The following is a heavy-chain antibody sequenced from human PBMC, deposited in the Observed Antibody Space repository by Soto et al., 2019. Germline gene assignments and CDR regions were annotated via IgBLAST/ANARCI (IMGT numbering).Heavy chain of an antibody. CDR3: ARDAYYYGSGSYYYYYGMDV. V-gene: IGHV1-2*04. Sequence: ASVKVSCKASGYTFTSYYMHWVRQAPGQGLEWMGWINPNSGGTNYAQKFQGWVTMTRDTSISTAYMELSRLRSDDTAVYYCARDAYYYGSGSYYYYYGMDVWGQGTTVTVSS. CDR2: INPNSGGT. CDR1: GYTFTSYY. J-gene: IGHJ6*02. D-gene: IGHD3-10*01.